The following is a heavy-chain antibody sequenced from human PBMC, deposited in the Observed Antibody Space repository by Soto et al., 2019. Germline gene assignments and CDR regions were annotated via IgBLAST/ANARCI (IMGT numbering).Heavy chain of an antibody. CDR2: ISGSGGST. CDR1: GFTFSSYV. CDR3: AKALYGSGSYYNHYPDY. Sequence: GGSLRLSCAASGFTFSSYVMSWVRQAPGKGLEWVSAISGSGGSTYYADSVKGRFTISRDNSKNTLYLQMNSLRAEDTAVYYCAKALYGSGSYYNHYPDYWGQGTLVTVSS. J-gene: IGHJ4*02. D-gene: IGHD3-10*01. V-gene: IGHV3-23*01.